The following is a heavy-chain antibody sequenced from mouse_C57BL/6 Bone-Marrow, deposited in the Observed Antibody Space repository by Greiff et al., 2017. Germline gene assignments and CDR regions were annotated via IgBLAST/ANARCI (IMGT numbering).Heavy chain of an antibody. V-gene: IGHV1-5*01. CDR3: TGGCYKEW. J-gene: IGHJ2*01. Sequence: VQLKESGPVLARPAASVKMSCKSSGYTFTSYWMHWVKLRPGPGLEWIGAIYPGNSDTSYNQQFKGKAKLTAVTSASTAYMERSSLTNDDSAVYYCTGGCYKEWWGQGTTLTVSS. CDR1: GYTFTSYW. CDR2: IYPGNSDT. D-gene: IGHD1-3*01.